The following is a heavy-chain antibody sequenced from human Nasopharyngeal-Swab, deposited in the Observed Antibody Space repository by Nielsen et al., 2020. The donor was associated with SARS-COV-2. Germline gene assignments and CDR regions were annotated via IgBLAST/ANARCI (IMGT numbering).Heavy chain of an antibody. CDR1: GVTLNGFH. V-gene: IGHV4-34*01. D-gene: IGHD2-15*01. CDR3: ARGQDAYYYRDV. J-gene: IGHJ6*03. CDR2: INDRGSG. Sequence: SETLSLTCVVFGVTLNGFHWKWIRQPPGKGLEWIGEINDRGSGNYNPSLRSRVTISAGTSNIQFSLTLNSVTAADTAVYYCARGQDAYYYRDVWGEGTTVTVSS.